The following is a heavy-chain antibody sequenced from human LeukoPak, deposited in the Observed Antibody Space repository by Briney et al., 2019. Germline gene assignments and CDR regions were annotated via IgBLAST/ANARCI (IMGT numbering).Heavy chain of an antibody. Sequence: SETLSLTCTVSGGPISDYYWTWIRQPPGKGLEWIGYIYYSGSTNYNPSLKSRVTISVDTSKNQFSLKLSSVTAADTAVYYCAGYIVGAIERPFDIWGQGTMVTVSS. CDR3: AGYIVGAIERPFDI. CDR1: GGPISDYY. J-gene: IGHJ3*02. D-gene: IGHD1-26*01. CDR2: IYYSGST. V-gene: IGHV4-59*01.